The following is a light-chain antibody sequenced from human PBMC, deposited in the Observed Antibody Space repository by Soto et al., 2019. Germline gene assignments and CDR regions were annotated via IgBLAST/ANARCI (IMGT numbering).Light chain of an antibody. V-gene: IGKV3-20*01. CDR1: QSVSSSY. CDR2: GAS. J-gene: IGKJ2*01. CDR3: QXYXSXPPIT. Sequence: EIVLTQSPGTLSLSPGERATLSCRASQSVSSSYLAWYQQKPGQAPRLLIYGASSRATGIPDRXSGSXSGXXXXXXXXXXXXEXFAVXXCQXYXSXPPITXGQXTKLE.